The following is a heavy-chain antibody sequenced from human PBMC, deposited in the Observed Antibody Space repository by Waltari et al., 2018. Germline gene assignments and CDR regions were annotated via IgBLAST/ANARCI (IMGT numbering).Heavy chain of an antibody. CDR3: ARGVGYCSSTSCHNWPRLARGRQFDY. CDR2: MNPNSGNT. D-gene: IGHD2-2*01. Sequence: GLEWMGWMNPNSGNTGYAQKFQGRVTMTRNTSISTAYMELSSLRSEDTAVYYCARGVGYCSSTSCHNWPRLARGRQFDYWGQGTLVTVSS. V-gene: IGHV1-8*01. J-gene: IGHJ4*02.